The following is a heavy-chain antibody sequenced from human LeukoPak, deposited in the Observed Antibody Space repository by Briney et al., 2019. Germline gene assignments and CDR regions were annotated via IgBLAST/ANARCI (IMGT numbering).Heavy chain of an antibody. J-gene: IGHJ4*02. CDR3: AKDVAASGTNFDS. Sequence: GGSLRLSCGASGFSFGSYAMHWVRQAPGKGLEWVAFIWYDGTKEYYADSVKGRFSVSRDNCENTVSLQMNSLRDDDSAVYYCAKDVAASGTNFDSWGQGTLVTVSP. V-gene: IGHV3-30*02. CDR1: GFSFGSYA. CDR2: IWYDGTKE. D-gene: IGHD6-13*01.